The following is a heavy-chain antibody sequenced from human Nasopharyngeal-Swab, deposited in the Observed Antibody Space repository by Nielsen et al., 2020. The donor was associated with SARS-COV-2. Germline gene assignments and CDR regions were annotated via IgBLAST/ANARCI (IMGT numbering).Heavy chain of an antibody. Sequence: GESLKISCSASGFPFRTYWLHWVRQPPGRGLLWVSRIDTDGTITDYADSVKGRFTISRDNAKNTLYLQMNSLRAEDTAVYYCARDVGGRDNYWGQGALVTVSS. CDR3: ARDVGGRDNY. CDR2: IDTDGTIT. CDR1: GFPFRTYW. D-gene: IGHD2-15*01. V-gene: IGHV3-74*01. J-gene: IGHJ4*02.